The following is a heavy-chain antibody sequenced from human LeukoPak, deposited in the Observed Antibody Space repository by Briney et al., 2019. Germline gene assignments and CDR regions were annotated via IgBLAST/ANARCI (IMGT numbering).Heavy chain of an antibody. D-gene: IGHD6-19*01. V-gene: IGHV1-18*01. Sequence: ASLKVSCKPSDYNLASYNSCSVRRAPGQGLEWVGWISAYNANTNYAQKFQDRVTLATDRSTSTAFLVLRGLTADDTAVYYCWGRGLAVPGTVWLDPWGQGTLVIVSS. J-gene: IGHJ5*02. CDR3: WGRGLAVPGTVWLDP. CDR1: DYNLASYN. CDR2: ISAYNANT.